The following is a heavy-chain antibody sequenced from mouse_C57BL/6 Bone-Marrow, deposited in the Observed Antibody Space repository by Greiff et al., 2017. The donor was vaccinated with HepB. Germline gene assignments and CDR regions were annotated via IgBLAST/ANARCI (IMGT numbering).Heavy chain of an antibody. V-gene: IGHV1-50*01. D-gene: IGHD1-1*01. CDR2: IDPSDSYT. J-gene: IGHJ4*01. CDR1: GYTFTSYW. CDR3: ARTEFITTVYAMDY. Sequence: QVQLQQPGAELVKPGASVKLSCKASGYTFTSYWMQWVKQRPGQGLEWIGEIDPSDSYTNYNQKFKGKATLTVDTSSSTAYMQLSSLTSEDSAVYYCARTEFITTVYAMDYWGQGTSVTVSS.